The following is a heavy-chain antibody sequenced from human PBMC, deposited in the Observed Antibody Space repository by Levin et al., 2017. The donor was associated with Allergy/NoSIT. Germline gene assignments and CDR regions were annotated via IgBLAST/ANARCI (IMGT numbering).Heavy chain of an antibody. J-gene: IGHJ1*01. Sequence: ASVKVSCKASGYTFISYGISWVRQAPGQGLEWMGWISAYNGNTNYAQKLQGRVTMTTDTSTTTAYMELRSLRSDDTAMYYCARERAPLGYCSGGSCYSDCDNFQHWGQGTLVTVSS. V-gene: IGHV1-18*01. CDR3: ARERAPLGYCSGGSCYSDCDNFQH. CDR2: ISAYNGNT. CDR1: GYTFISYG. D-gene: IGHD2-15*01.